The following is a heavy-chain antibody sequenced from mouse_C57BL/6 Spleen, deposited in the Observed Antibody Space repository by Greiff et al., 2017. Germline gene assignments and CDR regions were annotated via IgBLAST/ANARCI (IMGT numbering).Heavy chain of an antibody. Sequence: VQLVESGPELVKPGASVTISCKASGYAFSSSWMNWVKQRPGKGLEWIGRIYPGDGDTNYNGKFKGKATLTADKSSSTAYMQLSSLTSEDSAVYFCARGGGSSFYYFDYWGQGTTRTVSS. J-gene: IGHJ2*01. CDR2: IYPGDGDT. CDR1: GYAFSSSW. CDR3: ARGGGSSFYYFDY. D-gene: IGHD1-1*01. V-gene: IGHV1-82*01.